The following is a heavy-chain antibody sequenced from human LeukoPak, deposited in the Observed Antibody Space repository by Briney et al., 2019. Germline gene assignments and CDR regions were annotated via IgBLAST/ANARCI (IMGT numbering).Heavy chain of an antibody. J-gene: IGHJ3*02. CDR2: IRSKADSSAT. CDR1: GFTFSGSA. D-gene: IGHD6-19*01. V-gene: IGHV3-73*01. CDR3: TRHVQWLADAFDI. Sequence: GGSLRLSCAASGFTFSGSAIHWVRHASGKGLEWVGRIRSKADSSATAYAASVNGRFTVSRDDSRNTAYLQMNSLKTEDTAVYYCTRHVQWLADAFDIWGQGTMVTVSS.